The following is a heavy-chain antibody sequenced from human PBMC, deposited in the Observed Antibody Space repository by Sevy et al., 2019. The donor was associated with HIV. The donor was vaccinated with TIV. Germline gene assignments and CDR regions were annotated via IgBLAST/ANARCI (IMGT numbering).Heavy chain of an antibody. CDR1: GGSMTSLY. CDR3: AGENAWGRGYS. Sequence: SETLSLTCTVSGGSMTSLYWNWIRQPPGKGLEWIVNIYYNGHINYNPSLKSRVTLSLDTSKNQFSLRLSSVTAADTAMYYCAGENAWGRGYSWGQGTLVTVSS. CDR2: IYYNGHI. J-gene: IGHJ4*02. D-gene: IGHD1-26*01. V-gene: IGHV4-59*08.